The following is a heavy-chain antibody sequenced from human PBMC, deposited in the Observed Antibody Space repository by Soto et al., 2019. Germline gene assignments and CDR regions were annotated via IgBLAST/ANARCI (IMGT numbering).Heavy chain of an antibody. CDR1: GFTFSSYA. CDR2: ISGGGGST. CDR3: AKDVYGSTIYYLDF. Sequence: GGSLRLSCASSGFTFSSYAMSWVRQAPGKGLEWVSVISGGGGSTYYADSVKGRFTISRDNSQETLYLQMNSLRAEDTAVYYCAKDVYGSTIYYLDFWGQGTLVTVSS. V-gene: IGHV3-23*01. D-gene: IGHD6-13*01. J-gene: IGHJ4*02.